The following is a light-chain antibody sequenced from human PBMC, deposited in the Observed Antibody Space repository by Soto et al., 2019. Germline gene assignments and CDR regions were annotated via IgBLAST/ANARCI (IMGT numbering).Light chain of an antibody. J-gene: IGLJ2*01. V-gene: IGLV1-40*01. CDR2: GNS. Sequence: QSVLTQPPSVSGAPGQRVTISCTGSSSNIGAGYDVHWYQQLPGTAPNLLIYGNSNRPSGVPDRFSGSKSGTSASLAITGLQAEDEADYYCHSYDSNLSGSVFGGGTKLTVL. CDR1: SSNIGAGYD. CDR3: HSYDSNLSGSV.